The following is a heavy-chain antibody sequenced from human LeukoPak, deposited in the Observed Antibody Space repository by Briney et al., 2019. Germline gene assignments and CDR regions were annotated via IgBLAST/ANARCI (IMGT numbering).Heavy chain of an antibody. J-gene: IGHJ4*02. CDR2: ISGSGGSK. CDR1: GFTFSSYA. V-gene: IGHV3-23*01. Sequence: GGSLRLSCAASGFTFSSYAMSWVRQAPGKVREWVSAISGSGGSKYYADSLKGRFTISRDNSKNTLYLQMNSLRAEDTAVYYCAKDGTFDYWGQGTLVTVSS. CDR3: AKDGTFDY. D-gene: IGHD1-7*01.